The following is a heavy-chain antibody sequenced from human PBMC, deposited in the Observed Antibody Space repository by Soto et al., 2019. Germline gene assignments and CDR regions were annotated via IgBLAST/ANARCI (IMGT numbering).Heavy chain of an antibody. CDR2: ISSSSSYI. D-gene: IGHD3-22*01. CDR1: GFTFSSYS. V-gene: IGHV3-21*01. CDR3: ARAKDYYDSSGYYYFDY. J-gene: IGHJ4*02. Sequence: GGSLRLSCAASGFTFSSYSMNWVRQAPGKGLEWVSSISSSSSYIYYADSVKGRFTISRDNAKNSLYLQMNSLRAEDTAVYYCARAKDYYDSSGYYYFDYWGQGTLVTVSS.